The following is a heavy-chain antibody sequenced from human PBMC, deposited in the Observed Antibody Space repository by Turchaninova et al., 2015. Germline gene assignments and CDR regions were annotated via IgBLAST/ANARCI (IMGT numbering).Heavy chain of an antibody. Sequence: QITLKESGPTLVKPTQTLTLTCTFSGFSLSTSGVGVAWIRQPPGKALEWLALIYWDEDKRYSPSLRSRLTITKDATRNQVFLTITNLDPVDTATYCCAHIIRQRAPFDYWGQGMLVTVSS. CDR1: GFSLSTSGVG. J-gene: IGHJ4*02. V-gene: IGHV2-5*02. D-gene: IGHD3-16*01. CDR2: IYWDEDK. CDR3: AHIIRQRAPFDY.